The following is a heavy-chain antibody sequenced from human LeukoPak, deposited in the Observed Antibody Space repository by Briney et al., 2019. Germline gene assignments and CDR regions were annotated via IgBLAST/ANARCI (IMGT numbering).Heavy chain of an antibody. Sequence: SETLSLTCTVSGGSISGSSYYWGGIRQPPGKGLEWIGSIYYSGSTYYNPSLKSRVTISVDTSKNQFSLKLSSVTAADTAVYYCARAYSAGHFDYWGQGTLVTVSS. CDR1: GGSISGSSYY. CDR3: ARAYSAGHFDY. D-gene: IGHD6-13*01. V-gene: IGHV4-39*07. J-gene: IGHJ4*02. CDR2: IYYSGST.